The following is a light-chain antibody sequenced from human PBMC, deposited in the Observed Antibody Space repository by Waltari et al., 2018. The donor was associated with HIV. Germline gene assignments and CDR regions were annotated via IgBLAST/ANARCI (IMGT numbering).Light chain of an antibody. Sequence: QSELTQPLSASVTPGQTVTLSWSASSSNVGGNGVSSYHPVPRTAPQPLLYGHAQRPPGVPARFSGSKSGTSASLAISGLQSEDEADYYCAAWDDSLSGWVFGGGTKVTVL. V-gene: IGLV1-44*01. CDR2: GHA. J-gene: IGLJ3*02. CDR1: SSNVGGNG. CDR3: AAWDDSLSGWV.